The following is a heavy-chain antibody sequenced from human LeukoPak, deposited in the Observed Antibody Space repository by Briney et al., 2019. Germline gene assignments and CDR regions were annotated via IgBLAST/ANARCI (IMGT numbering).Heavy chain of an antibody. J-gene: IGHJ4*02. CDR1: GASISSYY. D-gene: IGHD2-2*01. V-gene: IGHV4-4*09. CDR3: ARHRSPSSLSFFDI. Sequence: SETLSLTCTVSGASISSYYWSWIRQPPGKGLEWIGSIYTSETTNFNPALRSRVTISIDTSKNQVSLRLSSVTAADTALYYCARHRSPSSLSFFDIWGQGMLVIVSS. CDR2: IYTSETT.